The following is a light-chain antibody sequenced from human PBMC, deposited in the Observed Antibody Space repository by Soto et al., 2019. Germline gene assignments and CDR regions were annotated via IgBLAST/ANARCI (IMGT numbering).Light chain of an antibody. J-gene: IGKJ1*01. V-gene: IGKV1-5*03. Sequence: DIQMTQSPSTLSASVGDRVTITCRASQSISNWLAWYQQKPGKAPKLLMYKASSLEGGVPSRFSGSGSGTEFTLTISSLQPDDFAAYYCQQYNSYRTFGQGTKVEIK. CDR1: QSISNW. CDR3: QQYNSYRT. CDR2: KAS.